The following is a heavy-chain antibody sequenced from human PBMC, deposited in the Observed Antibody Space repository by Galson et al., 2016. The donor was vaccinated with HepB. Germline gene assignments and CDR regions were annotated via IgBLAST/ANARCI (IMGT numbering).Heavy chain of an antibody. V-gene: IGHV1-69*06. CDR1: GGTFSRHA. Sequence: SVKVSCKVSGGTFSRHAFTWVRQAPGQGLESMGQIIPIFGTPNYAPNFQGRVTITADKSTSTAYMALSSLRSDDTAVYYCAKEPKYYYDSSNYQSSSFYFYYGMDLWGQGTTVTVSS. D-gene: IGHD3-22*01. J-gene: IGHJ6*02. CDR2: IIPIFGTP. CDR3: AKEPKYYYDSSNYQSSSFYFYYGMDL.